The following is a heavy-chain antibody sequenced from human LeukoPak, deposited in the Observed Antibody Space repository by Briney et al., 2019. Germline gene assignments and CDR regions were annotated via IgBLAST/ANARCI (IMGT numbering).Heavy chain of an antibody. CDR1: GYTFTSYA. Sequence: ASVKVSCKTSGYTFTSYANSWVRQAPGQGLEWMGWISAYNGNTDYAQKFQGRVTMTTDTSTSTAYMELRSLRSDDTAVYYCARRNYDHIWGNYGSLYYFDYWGQGTLVTVSS. V-gene: IGHV1-18*01. J-gene: IGHJ4*02. D-gene: IGHD3-16*01. CDR3: ARRNYDHIWGNYGSLYYFDY. CDR2: ISAYNGNT.